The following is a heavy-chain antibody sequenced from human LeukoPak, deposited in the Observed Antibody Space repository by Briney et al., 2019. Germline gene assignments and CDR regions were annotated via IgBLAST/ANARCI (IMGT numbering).Heavy chain of an antibody. CDR1: GFTFSGYC. CDR3: AREGDTTGVAGTEFDY. Sequence: GGSLRLSCAASGFTFSGYCMSWVRQAPGKGLEWVSYITGSGGTIYYSDSVKGRFTISRDNAKNSLYLQMNSLRAEDTALYYCAREGDTTGVAGTEFDYWGQGALVTVSS. V-gene: IGHV3-48*01. D-gene: IGHD6-19*01. J-gene: IGHJ4*02. CDR2: ITGSGGTI.